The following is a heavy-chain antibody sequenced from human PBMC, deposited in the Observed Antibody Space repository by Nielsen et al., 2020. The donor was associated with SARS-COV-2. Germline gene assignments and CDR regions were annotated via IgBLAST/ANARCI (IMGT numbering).Heavy chain of an antibody. V-gene: IGHV4-39*02. CDR3: ARRDIAVVPAAMFRGDDAFDI. CDR2: IYYSGSV. J-gene: IGHJ3*02. Sequence: SETLSLTCTVSGGSLSSRNYYWGWIRQPPGKGLEWIGTIYYSGSVSYNPSLRSRVTISVDTSKKHFSLKLTSVTAADTAVYFCARRDIAVVPAAMFRGDDAFDIWGQGTMVRVSS. CDR1: GGSLSSRNYY. D-gene: IGHD2-2*01.